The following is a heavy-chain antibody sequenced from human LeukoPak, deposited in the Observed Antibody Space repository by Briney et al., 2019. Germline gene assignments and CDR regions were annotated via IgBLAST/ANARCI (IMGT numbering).Heavy chain of an antibody. CDR3: ARQMVEGQQNYYMDV. V-gene: IGHV3-33*01. J-gene: IGHJ6*03. CDR1: GLTFNRFG. CDR2: TGSDGKKT. Sequence: TLRPSCAASGLTFNRFGMDWVRQAPGKGQGWGSFTGSDGKKTFYGDSLNGRFTISRDNFEATLFLQMNTMRAEDTAVYYFARQMVEGQQNYYMDVWGNGTTVTVPS. D-gene: IGHD2-15*01.